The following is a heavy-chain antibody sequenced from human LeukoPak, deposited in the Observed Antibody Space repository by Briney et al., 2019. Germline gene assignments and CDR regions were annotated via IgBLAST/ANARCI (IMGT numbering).Heavy chain of an antibody. V-gene: IGHV4-30-4*01. J-gene: IGHJ4*02. CDR2: IYYSGST. Sequence: PSETLSLTCTVSGGSISSDDYYWSWIRQPPGKGLEWIGYIYYSGSTYYTPSLKSRISISVDTSKNQFSLKLNSVTAADTAVYYCARCSGYYYFDFWGQGTLVTVSS. CDR1: GGSISSDDYY. CDR3: ARCSGYYYFDF. D-gene: IGHD3-10*02.